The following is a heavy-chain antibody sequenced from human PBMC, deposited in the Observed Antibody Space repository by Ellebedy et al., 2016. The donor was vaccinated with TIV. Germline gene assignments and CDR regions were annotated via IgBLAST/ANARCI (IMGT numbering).Heavy chain of an antibody. V-gene: IGHV1-24*01. D-gene: IGHD2-8*01. CDR1: GNTLTELS. J-gene: IGHJ4*02. CDR2: FDVGEGKS. CDR3: ARDLRGSLKGGY. Sequence: AASVKVSCKLSGNTLTELSIYWVRQAPGEGLEWMGGFDVGEGKSVYAQKFQGRVNMTTDTSTTTVYMELRSLRSDDTAVYYCARDLRGSLKGGYWGQGTLVTVSS.